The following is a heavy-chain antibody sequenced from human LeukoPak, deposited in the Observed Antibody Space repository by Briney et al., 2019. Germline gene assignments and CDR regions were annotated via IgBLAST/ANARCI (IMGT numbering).Heavy chain of an antibody. CDR3: ARGSSDYGDDYFDY. D-gene: IGHD4-17*01. J-gene: IGHJ4*02. CDR1: GGSISSYY. Sequence: SETLSLTCTVSGGSISSYYWSWIRQPAGKGLEWIGRTFKTGSTNYHPSLKSRVTISVDMSKKQFSLKVTYVTAADTAVYYCARGSSDYGDDYFDYWGQGTLVAVSA. CDR2: TFKTGST. V-gene: IGHV4-4*07.